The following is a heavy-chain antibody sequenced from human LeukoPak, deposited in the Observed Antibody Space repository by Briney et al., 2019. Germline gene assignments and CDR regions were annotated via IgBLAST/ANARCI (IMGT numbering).Heavy chain of an antibody. CDR1: GYTFTGYY. CDR3: ARTMVRGVIIYYFDY. Sequence: ASVKVSCKASGYTFTGYYMHWVRQAPGQGLEWMGWINPNSVGTNYAQKFQGRVTMTRDTSISTAYMELSRLRSDDTAVYYCARTMVRGVIIYYFDYWGQGTLVTVSS. V-gene: IGHV1-2*02. J-gene: IGHJ4*02. D-gene: IGHD3-10*01. CDR2: INPNSVGT.